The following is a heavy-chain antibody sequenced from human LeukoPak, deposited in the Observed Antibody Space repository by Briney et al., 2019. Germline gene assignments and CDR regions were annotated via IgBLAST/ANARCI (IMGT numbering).Heavy chain of an antibody. J-gene: IGHJ4*02. CDR2: INWNGGST. CDR1: GFTFDDYG. V-gene: IGHV3-20*04. D-gene: IGHD2-2*02. CDR3: ARGYCSSTSCYRPDY. Sequence: PGGSLRLSCAASGFTFDDYGMSWVRQAPGKGLEWVSGINWNGGSTGYADSVKGRLTISRDNAKNSLYLQMNSLRDEDTALYYCARGYCSSTSCYRPDYWGQGTLVTVSS.